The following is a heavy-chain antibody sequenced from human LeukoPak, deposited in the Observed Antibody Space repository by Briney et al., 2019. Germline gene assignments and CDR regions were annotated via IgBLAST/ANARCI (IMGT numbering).Heavy chain of an antibody. D-gene: IGHD1-26*01. V-gene: IGHV3-7*01. CDR3: ARDSAKGGSKGIIGASDY. J-gene: IGHJ4*02. Sequence: GGSLRLSCAASGFTFGSYWMSWVRQAPGKGLEWVANIKEDGSEKHYVDSMKGRFTISRDNAKNSLFLQMSSLRDEDTAVYYCARDSAKGGSKGIIGASDYWGQGTLVTVSS. CDR2: IKEDGSEK. CDR1: GFTFGSYW.